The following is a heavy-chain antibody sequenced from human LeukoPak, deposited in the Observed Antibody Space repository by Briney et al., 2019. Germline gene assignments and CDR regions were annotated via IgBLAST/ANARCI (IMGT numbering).Heavy chain of an antibody. Sequence: PGGSLILSCAASGFTVSSHYMNWVRQATGKGLEWVSVIYSGDNTDYADSVRGRFTISTRNSENTLYLHMNSLTPEDTAVYYCARSHPPENCGGVTCQLWGGFDYWGQGAPVTVSS. CDR3: ARSHPPENCGGVTCQLWGGFDY. CDR1: GFTVSSHY. CDR2: IYSGDNT. D-gene: IGHD2-21*01. V-gene: IGHV3-53*04. J-gene: IGHJ4*02.